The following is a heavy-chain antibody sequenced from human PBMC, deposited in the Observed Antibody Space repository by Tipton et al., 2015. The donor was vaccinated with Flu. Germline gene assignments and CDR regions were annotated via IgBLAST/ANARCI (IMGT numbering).Heavy chain of an antibody. CDR3: AARIAARRVDAFDI. Sequence: TLSLTCTVSGGSISSSSYYWGWIRQPPGKGLEWIGSIYYSGSTYYNPSLKSRVTMSVDTSKNQFSLKLSSVTAADTAVYYCAARIAARRVDAFDIWGQGTMVTVSS. D-gene: IGHD6-6*01. V-gene: IGHV4-39*07. J-gene: IGHJ3*02. CDR2: IYYSGST. CDR1: GGSISSSSYY.